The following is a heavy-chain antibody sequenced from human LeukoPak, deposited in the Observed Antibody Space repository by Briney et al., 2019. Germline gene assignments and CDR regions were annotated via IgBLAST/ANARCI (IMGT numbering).Heavy chain of an antibody. CDR3: ARQAPNQYFDH. Sequence: ASVKVSCKASGGTFSSYAISWVRQAPGQGLEWMGWISAYNGNTNYAQKLQGRVTMTTDTSTSTAYMELRSLRSDDTAVYYCARQAPNQYFDHWGQGTLVTVSS. V-gene: IGHV1-18*01. J-gene: IGHJ4*02. CDR1: GGTFSSYA. CDR2: ISAYNGNT.